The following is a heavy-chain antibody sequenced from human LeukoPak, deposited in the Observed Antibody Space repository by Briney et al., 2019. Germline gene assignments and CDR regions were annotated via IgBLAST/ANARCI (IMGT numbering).Heavy chain of an antibody. CDR1: GYTFTIYY. CDR2: INPSCGST. CDR3: ERDRPMISENFDY. Sequence: SVKFSCKASGYTFTIYYMHWVRQAPGQGLELMGIINPSCGSTSYAQKFQGRVTMTRDTSTSAVYMELSSLRSEDTAVYYCERDRPMISENFDYWGQGTLVTVSS. D-gene: IGHD3-22*01. J-gene: IGHJ4*02. V-gene: IGHV1-46*01.